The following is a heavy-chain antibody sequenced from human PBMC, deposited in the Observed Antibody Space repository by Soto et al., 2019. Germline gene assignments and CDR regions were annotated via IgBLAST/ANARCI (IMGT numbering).Heavy chain of an antibody. V-gene: IGHV3-11*01. Sequence: QVELVESGGGLAKPGGSLRLSCAASGFTFSDYDMSWIRQAPGKGLAWVSYTSSSGSTTYYTDSVKGRFNMSRDNAKNSRYLHMGSLRVEDTAVYYCARDPQGIGVDQSYYYGMDVWGQGTTVTVSS. CDR2: TSSSGSTT. J-gene: IGHJ6*02. D-gene: IGHD6-19*01. CDR3: ARDPQGIGVDQSYYYGMDV. CDR1: GFTFSDYD.